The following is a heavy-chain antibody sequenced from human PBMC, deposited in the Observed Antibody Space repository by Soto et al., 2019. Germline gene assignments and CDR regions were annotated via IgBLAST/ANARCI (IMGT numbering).Heavy chain of an antibody. V-gene: IGHV4-59*01. CDR3: ARVRITGTILLDY. CDR1: GGSISSYY. Sequence: SETLSLTCTVSGGSISSYYWSWIRQPPGKGLEWIGYIYYSGSTNYNPSLKSRVTISVDTSKNQFSLKLSSVTAADTAVYYCARVRITGTILLDYWGQGTLVTVSS. J-gene: IGHJ4*02. D-gene: IGHD1-7*01. CDR2: IYYSGST.